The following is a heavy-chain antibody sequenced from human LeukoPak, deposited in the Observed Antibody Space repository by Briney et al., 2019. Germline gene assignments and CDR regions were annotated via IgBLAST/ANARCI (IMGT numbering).Heavy chain of an antibody. V-gene: IGHV3-7*01. CDR3: ASAFLDDFWSGHF. CDR2: IKQDGSEK. J-gene: IGHJ4*02. D-gene: IGHD3-3*01. CDR1: EIAFTYW. Sequence: GGSLRLSCAASEIAFTYWMSWVRQAPGKGLEWVANIKQDGSEKYYVGSVKGRFTVSRDNAKKSLYLQMNSLRAEDTAVYYRASAFLDDFWSGHFWGQGTPVTVSS.